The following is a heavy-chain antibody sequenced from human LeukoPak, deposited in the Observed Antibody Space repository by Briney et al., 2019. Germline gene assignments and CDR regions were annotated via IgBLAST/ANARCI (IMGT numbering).Heavy chain of an antibody. CDR3: AKDAFSYNRVYDAFDT. V-gene: IGHV3-23*01. J-gene: IGHJ3*02. Sequence: PGGSLRLSCSTFRLIFSDYAMSWVRQAPGKRLEWVSTIGGGPDDIYYADAVKGRFTISRDNSKDTLYLQMNSLKAEDTAVYYCAKDAFSYNRVYDAFDTWGQGTVVTVSS. CDR2: IGGGPDDI. D-gene: IGHD5/OR15-5a*01. CDR1: RLIFSDYA.